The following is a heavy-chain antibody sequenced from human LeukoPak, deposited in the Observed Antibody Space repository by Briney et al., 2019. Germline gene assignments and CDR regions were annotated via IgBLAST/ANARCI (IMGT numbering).Heavy chain of an antibody. Sequence: PETLSLTCTVSGGSISSYYWSWIRQPPGKGLEWIGYIYYSGSTNYNPSLKSRVTISVDTSKNQFSLKLSSVTAADTAVYYCAGAAAAYFDYWGQGTLVTVSS. CDR2: IYYSGST. V-gene: IGHV4-59*01. J-gene: IGHJ4*02. CDR1: GGSISSYY. CDR3: AGAAAAYFDY. D-gene: IGHD6-13*01.